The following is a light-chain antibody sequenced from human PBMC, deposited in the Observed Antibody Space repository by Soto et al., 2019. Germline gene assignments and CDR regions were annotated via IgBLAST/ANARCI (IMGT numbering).Light chain of an antibody. J-gene: IGKJ2*01. CDR2: GAS. Sequence: EIVLTQSPGTLSLSPGERATLSCRASQSVSSSYLAWYQQKPGQAPRLLIYGASSRATGIPDRFSGSGSGTDFTLTISILEPEDFAVYYCQQSTGTFGQGTKLEIK. CDR3: QQSTGT. V-gene: IGKV3-20*01. CDR1: QSVSSSY.